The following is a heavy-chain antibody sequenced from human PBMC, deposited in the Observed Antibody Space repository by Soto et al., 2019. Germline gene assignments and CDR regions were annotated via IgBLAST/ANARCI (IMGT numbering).Heavy chain of an antibody. V-gene: IGHV4-59*08. CDR3: ARHARGYCSGGSCQKVFDY. CDR2: IYYSGST. CDR1: GGSISSYY. D-gene: IGHD2-15*01. J-gene: IGHJ4*02. Sequence: SETLSLTCTVSGGSISSYYWSWIRQPPGKGLEWIGYIYYSGSTNYNPSLKSRVTISVDTSKNQFSLKLSSVTAADTAVYYCARHARGYCSGGSCQKVFDYWGQGTLVTAPQ.